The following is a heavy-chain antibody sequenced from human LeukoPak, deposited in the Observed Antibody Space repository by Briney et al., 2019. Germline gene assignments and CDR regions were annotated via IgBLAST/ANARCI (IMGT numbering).Heavy chain of an antibody. CDR3: ARAHPRYDSSGYLDY. CDR2: IVPIFGTA. J-gene: IGHJ4*02. Sequence: SVKVSCKASGGTFSSYAISWVRQAPGQGLEWMGGIVPIFGTADYAQKFQGRVTITADESTSTAYMELNSLRSEDTAVYYCARAHPRYDSSGYLDYWGQGTLVTVSS. CDR1: GGTFSSYA. V-gene: IGHV1-69*01. D-gene: IGHD3-22*01.